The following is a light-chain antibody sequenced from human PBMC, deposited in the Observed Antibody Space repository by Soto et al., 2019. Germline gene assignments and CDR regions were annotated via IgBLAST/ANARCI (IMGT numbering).Light chain of an antibody. V-gene: IGLV2-14*01. Sequence: ALTQPASVSGSPGQSITISCTGTSSDVGGYNYVSWYQQYPGKAPKLMIYGVTNRPSGVSNRFSGSKTGNTASLIISGLQAEDEAYYYCFSHRGGDSHVFGTGTKVTVL. J-gene: IGLJ1*01. CDR2: GVT. CDR3: FSHRGGDSHV. CDR1: SSDVGGYNY.